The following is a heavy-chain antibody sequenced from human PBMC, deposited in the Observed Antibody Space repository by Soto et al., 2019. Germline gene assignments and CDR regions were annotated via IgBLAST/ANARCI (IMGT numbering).Heavy chain of an antibody. CDR1: GYTFTGYY. V-gene: IGHV1-2*04. CDR3: ALATVKGELDY. J-gene: IGHJ4*02. D-gene: IGHD4-17*01. Sequence: QVQLVQSGAEVKKPGASVKVSCKASGYTFTGYYMHWVRQAPGQGLEWMGWINPNSGGTKYAQKFQGWVTMTRDTSSSTAYMELSRLRSDDTAVYYCALATVKGELDYWGQGTLVTVSS. CDR2: INPNSGGT.